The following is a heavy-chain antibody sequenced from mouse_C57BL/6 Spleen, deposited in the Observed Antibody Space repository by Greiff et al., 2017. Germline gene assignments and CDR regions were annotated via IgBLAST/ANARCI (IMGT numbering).Heavy chain of an antibody. J-gene: IGHJ2*01. CDR1: GFTFSSSA. CDR2: ISAGGGYT. D-gene: IGHD1-1*01. Sequence: EVQLVESGRGLVKPGGSLKLSCAASGFTFSSSAMSWVRQTPEKRLEWVATISAGGGYTYYPDNVKGRFTITRDNAKNNLYLQMSHLKYEDTAMYDCARAYYGSSSTNYFGDRGQGTTLTVAT. V-gene: IGHV5-4*01. CDR3: ARAYYGSSSTNYFGD.